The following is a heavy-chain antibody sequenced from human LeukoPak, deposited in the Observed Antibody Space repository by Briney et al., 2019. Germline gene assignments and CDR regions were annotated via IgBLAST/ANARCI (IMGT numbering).Heavy chain of an antibody. CDR3: AKDLKRTAMVRYYDSSGYTFDY. CDR1: GFTFSSYG. Sequence: GSLRLSCAASGFTFSSYGMHWVRQAPGKGLEWVAVISYDGSNEYYADSVKGRFTISRDNSKNTLYLQMNSLRAEDTAVYYCAKDLKRTAMVRYYDSSGYTFDYWGQGTLVTVSS. CDR2: ISYDGSNE. J-gene: IGHJ4*02. D-gene: IGHD3-22*01. V-gene: IGHV3-30*18.